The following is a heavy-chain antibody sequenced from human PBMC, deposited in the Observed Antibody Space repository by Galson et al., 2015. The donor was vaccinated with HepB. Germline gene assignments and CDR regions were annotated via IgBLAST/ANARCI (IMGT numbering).Heavy chain of an antibody. CDR2: IYPGDSDT. Sequence: QSGAEVKKPGESLKISCKGSGYSFTSYWIGWVRQMPGKGLEWMGIIYPGDSDTRYSPSFQGQVTISADKSISTAYLQWSSLKASDTAMYYCARYILDYSKGYYYTDVWGKGTTVTVSS. V-gene: IGHV5-51*01. CDR3: ARYILDYSKGYYYTDV. D-gene: IGHD4-11*01. J-gene: IGHJ6*03. CDR1: GYSFTSYW.